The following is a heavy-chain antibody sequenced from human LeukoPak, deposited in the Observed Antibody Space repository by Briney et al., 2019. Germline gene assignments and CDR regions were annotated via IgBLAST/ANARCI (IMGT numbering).Heavy chain of an antibody. CDR2: FTSSSLI. J-gene: IGHJ4*02. D-gene: IGHD5-12*01. CDR3: VRGGYVNLEY. V-gene: IGHV3-21*01. Sequence: PGGSLRLSCAASGFTFSIYTMNWVRQAPGKGPEWVSSFTSSSLIYYADSVKGRFTISRDNGKNSLYLQLNSLRAEDTAVYYCVRGGYVNLEYWGQGTPVTVSS. CDR1: GFTFSIYT.